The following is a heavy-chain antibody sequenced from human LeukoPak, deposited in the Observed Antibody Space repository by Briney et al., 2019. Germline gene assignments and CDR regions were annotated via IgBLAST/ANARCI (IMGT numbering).Heavy chain of an antibody. Sequence: GGSLRLSCAASGFTFSSYGMHWVRQAPGKGLEWITLIPYDGSNKYYADSVKGRFTISRDNSKNTLYLQMNSLRAEDTAVYYCARYYGSGRGYYGLDVWGQGTTVTVFS. CDR3: ARYYGSGRGYYGLDV. CDR1: GFTFSSYG. J-gene: IGHJ6*02. CDR2: IPYDGSNK. D-gene: IGHD3-10*01. V-gene: IGHV3-30*03.